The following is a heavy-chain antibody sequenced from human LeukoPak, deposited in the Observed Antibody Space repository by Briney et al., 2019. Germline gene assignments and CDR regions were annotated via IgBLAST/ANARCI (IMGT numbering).Heavy chain of an antibody. CDR3: GRELGLRGSLYDS. CDR2: VYHSGTT. V-gene: IGHV4-39*07. CDR1: GGSVSSSSFF. J-gene: IGHJ5*02. D-gene: IGHD3-16*01. Sequence: ESSETLFLTCAVSGGSVSSSSFFWGWIRQPPGKGLEWVGSVYHSGTTNHNPSLKSRVTMSVNASTNQFSLKLASVTVADSAVYYCGRELGLRGSLYDSWGQGTLVIVSS.